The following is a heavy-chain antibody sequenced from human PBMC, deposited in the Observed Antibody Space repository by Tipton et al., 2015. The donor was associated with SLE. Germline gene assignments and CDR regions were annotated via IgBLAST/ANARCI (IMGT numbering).Heavy chain of an antibody. CDR1: GFTFSSYS. J-gene: IGHJ4*02. V-gene: IGHV3-48*01. Sequence: SLRLSCAASGFTFSSYSMNWVRPAPGKGLEWVSYISSSSSRIYYADSVKGRFTISRDNAKNSLDLQMNSLRAEDTAVYYCARPVVGATGYFDSWGQGTLVTVSS. CDR3: ARPVVGATGYFDS. CDR2: ISSSSSRI. D-gene: IGHD1-26*01.